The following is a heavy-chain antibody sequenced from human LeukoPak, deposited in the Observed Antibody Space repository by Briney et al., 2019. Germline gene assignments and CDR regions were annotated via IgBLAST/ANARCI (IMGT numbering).Heavy chain of an antibody. D-gene: IGHD3-3*01. CDR3: ARVVHFLERLMDV. Sequence: ASVKVSCKASGYTFTSYGISWVRQAPRQGHEWMGWISAYNGNTNYAQKLQGRVTMTTDTSTSTAYMELRSLRSDDTAVYYCARVVHFLERLMDVWGKGTTVTVSS. CDR1: GYTFTSYG. V-gene: IGHV1-18*01. J-gene: IGHJ6*04. CDR2: ISAYNGNT.